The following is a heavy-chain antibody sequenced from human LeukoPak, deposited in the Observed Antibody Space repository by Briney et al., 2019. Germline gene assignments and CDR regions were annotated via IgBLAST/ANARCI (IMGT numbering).Heavy chain of an antibody. Sequence: SETLSLTCAVSGASISGSGYYWGWIRQPPGEGLEWIGNIYSSGSTYYNASLQSRVTISIDTSKNQFSLRLSSVTAADTAMYYCVKSGGYGLIDYWGQGTRVTVSS. CDR1: GASISGSGYY. D-gene: IGHD1-26*01. CDR3: VKSGGYGLIDY. V-gene: IGHV4-39*01. J-gene: IGHJ4*02. CDR2: IYSSGST.